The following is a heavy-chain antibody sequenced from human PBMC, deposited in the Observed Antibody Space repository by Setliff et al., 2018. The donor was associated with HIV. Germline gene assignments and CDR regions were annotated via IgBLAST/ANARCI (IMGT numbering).Heavy chain of an antibody. CDR3: ARGRGSSSSWPIDY. CDR2: IFASGST. Sequence: SETLSLTCTASGGSIMSYCWNWIRQPPGKGLEWIGHIFASGSTKYNPSLQSRATISIDTSKNQFSLKLRSVTAADTAVYFCARGRGSSSSWPIDYWGQGTLVTVSS. J-gene: IGHJ4*02. D-gene: IGHD6-13*01. CDR1: GGSIMSYC. V-gene: IGHV4-4*09.